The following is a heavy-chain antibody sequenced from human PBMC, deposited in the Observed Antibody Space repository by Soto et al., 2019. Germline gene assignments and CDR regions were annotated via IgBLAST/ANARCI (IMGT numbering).Heavy chain of an antibody. J-gene: IGHJ4*02. Sequence: EVQLLESGGGFVQPGGSLGLSCAASGFPFSSYAMTWVRQAPGKGLEWVSRISGSGGSTYYADSVKGRFTISRDNSRDTLYLHMNSLRSEDTAVYYCAKVHGSGSYNNFPDYWGQGTLVTFSS. CDR1: GFPFSSYA. V-gene: IGHV3-23*01. CDR2: ISGSGGST. CDR3: AKVHGSGSYNNFPDY. D-gene: IGHD3-10*01.